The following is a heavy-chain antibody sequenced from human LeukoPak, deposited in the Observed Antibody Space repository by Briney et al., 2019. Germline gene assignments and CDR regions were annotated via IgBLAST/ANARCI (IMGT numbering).Heavy chain of an antibody. CDR3: ARSYGDTRKYGMDV. V-gene: IGHV3-43*02. Sequence: SGGSLRISCAASGFTFDDYAMHWVRQAPGKGLEWVSLISGDGGSTYYADSVKGRFTISRDNAKNSLYLQVNSLRAEDTAVYYCARSYGDTRKYGMDVWGQGTTVTVSS. CDR2: ISGDGGST. D-gene: IGHD4-17*01. CDR1: GFTFDDYA. J-gene: IGHJ6*02.